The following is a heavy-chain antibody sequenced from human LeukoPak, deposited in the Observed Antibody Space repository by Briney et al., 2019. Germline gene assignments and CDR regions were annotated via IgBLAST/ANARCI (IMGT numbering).Heavy chain of an antibody. Sequence: GGSLRLSCVASGFTFRTYAMSWVRQAPGKGLEWVSGICTSFDTYYSDSVNGRFTISRDNSENMLFLQMNSLRAEDTAVYYCAKYGLVVSTRWFDPWGQGTLFTVSS. CDR3: AKYGLVVSTRWFDP. D-gene: IGHD3-22*01. CDR1: GFTFRTYA. V-gene: IGHV3-23*01. CDR2: ICTSFDT. J-gene: IGHJ5*02.